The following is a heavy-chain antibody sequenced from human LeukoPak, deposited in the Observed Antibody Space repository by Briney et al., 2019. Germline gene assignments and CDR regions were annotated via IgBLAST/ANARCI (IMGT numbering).Heavy chain of an antibody. CDR2: ISSSGGNT. CDR3: AKDPHNSLGGAFDI. V-gene: IGHV3-23*01. D-gene: IGHD3-16*01. Sequence: GSLRLSCAASGFTFSSYAMSWVRQAPGKGLEWVSSISSSGGNTYYADSVKGRFTISRDNSKNTLYLQMNSLRAEDTAVYYCAKDPHNSLGGAFDIWGQGTMVTVSS. CDR1: GFTFSSYA. J-gene: IGHJ3*02.